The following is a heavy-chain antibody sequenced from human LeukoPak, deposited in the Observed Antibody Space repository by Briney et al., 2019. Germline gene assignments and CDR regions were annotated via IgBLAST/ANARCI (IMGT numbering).Heavy chain of an antibody. V-gene: IGHV4-34*01. D-gene: IGHD1-26*01. J-gene: IGHJ4*02. CDR2: INHSGST. Sequence: SETLSLTCAVYGGSFSGYYWSWIRQPPGKGLEWIGEINHSGSTNYNPSLKSRVTISVDTSKNQFSLKVSSVTAADTAVYYCARLYSGSYIYWGQGTLVTVSS. CDR3: ARLYSGSYIY. CDR1: GGSFSGYY.